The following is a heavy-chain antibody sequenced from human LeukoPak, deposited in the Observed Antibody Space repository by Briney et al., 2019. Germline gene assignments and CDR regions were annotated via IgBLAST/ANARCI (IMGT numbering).Heavy chain of an antibody. Sequence: ASVKVSCKASGYTFTSYGISWVRQAPGQGLEWMGWISAHNGNTNYEEKVQGRVTMTTDTSTSTAYMELSSLRSEDTAVYYCASGIAARSGYYYYMDVWGKGTTVTVSS. CDR3: ASGIAARSGYYYYMDV. D-gene: IGHD6-6*01. J-gene: IGHJ6*03. CDR2: ISAHNGNT. CDR1: GYTFTSYG. V-gene: IGHV1-18*01.